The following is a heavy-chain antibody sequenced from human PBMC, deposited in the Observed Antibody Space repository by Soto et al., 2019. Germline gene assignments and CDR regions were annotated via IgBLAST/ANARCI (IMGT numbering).Heavy chain of an antibody. CDR2: IGSSSGTM. V-gene: IGHV3-48*01. Sequence: GGSLRLSCAASGFSLSNYVMNWVRQAPGKGLEWISSIGSSSGTMFHADSVKGRFTISTDSAKNSLYLQMNSLRAEDTAVYYCAKDVLRFLEWLAFYGMDVWGQGTTVTVSS. J-gene: IGHJ6*02. CDR3: AKDVLRFLEWLAFYGMDV. CDR1: GFSLSNYV. D-gene: IGHD3-3*01.